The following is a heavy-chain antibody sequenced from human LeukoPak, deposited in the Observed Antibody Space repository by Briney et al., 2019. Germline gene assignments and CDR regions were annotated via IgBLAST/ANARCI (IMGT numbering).Heavy chain of an antibody. CDR3: NIPTGFGELLGWYFDF. D-gene: IGHD3-10*01. Sequence: GGSLRLSCAVSGPIVSTNYMSWVRQAPGKGLEWVSYISSSASTIHYVDSVKGRFTISRDNAKNSLSLQMNSLRLEDTAVYYCNIPTGFGELLGWYFDFWGRGTLVTVSS. CDR1: GPIVSTNY. V-gene: IGHV3-11*04. J-gene: IGHJ2*01. CDR2: ISSSASTI.